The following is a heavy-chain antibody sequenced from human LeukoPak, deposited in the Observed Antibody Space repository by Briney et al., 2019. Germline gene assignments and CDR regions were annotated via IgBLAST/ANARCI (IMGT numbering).Heavy chain of an antibody. CDR1: GFIFGDYN. J-gene: IGHJ4*02. CDR2: INHSGST. V-gene: IGHV4-34*01. D-gene: IGHD3-22*01. CDR3: ARCYYDSSGYYGFGY. Sequence: GSLRLSCTASGFIFGDYNMNWVRQPPGKGLEWIGEINHSGSTNYNPSLKSRVTISVDTSKNQFSLKLSSVTAADTAVYYCARCYYDSSGYYGFGYWGQGTLVTVSS.